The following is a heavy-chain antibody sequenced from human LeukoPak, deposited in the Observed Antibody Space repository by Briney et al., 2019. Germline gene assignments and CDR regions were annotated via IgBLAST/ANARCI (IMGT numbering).Heavy chain of an antibody. J-gene: IGHJ6*04. V-gene: IGHV4-34*01. CDR2: INHSGST. CDR3: ARGMGYCSGGSCYYYYYGMDV. D-gene: IGHD2-15*01. Sequence: SETLSLTCAVYGGSFSGYYWSWIRQPPGKGLEWIGEINHSGSTNYNPSLKSRVTISVDTSKNQLSLKLSSVTAADTAVYYCARGMGYCSGGSCYYYYYGMDVWGKGTTVTVSS. CDR1: GGSFSGYY.